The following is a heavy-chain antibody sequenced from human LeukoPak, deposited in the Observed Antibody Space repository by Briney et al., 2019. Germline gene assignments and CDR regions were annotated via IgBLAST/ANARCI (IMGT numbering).Heavy chain of an antibody. J-gene: IGHJ4*02. V-gene: IGHV4-39*07. D-gene: IGHD2-8*01. CDR3: AGVSQWGPYYFDY. CDR2: IYYSGST. CDR1: GGSISSSSYY. Sequence: SETLSLTCTVSGGSISSSSYYWGWIRQPPGKGLEWIGSIYYSGSTYYNPSLKSRVTISVDTSKNQFSLKLSSVTAADTAVYYCAGVSQWGPYYFDYWGQGTLVTVSS.